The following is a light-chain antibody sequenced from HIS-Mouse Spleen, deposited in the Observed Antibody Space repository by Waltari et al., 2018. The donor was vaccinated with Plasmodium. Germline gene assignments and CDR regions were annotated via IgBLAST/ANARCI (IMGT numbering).Light chain of an antibody. V-gene: IGLV3-19*01. J-gene: IGLJ3*02. CDR2: EDS. Sequence: SSELTQDPAVSVALGQTVRITCHGDSLSSYYASWYQQKPGQAPVLVIYEDSKRPSGIPERFSGSSSGTMATLTISGAQVEDEADYYCYSTDSSGNHRVFGGGTKLTVL. CDR1: SLSSYY. CDR3: YSTDSSGNHRV.